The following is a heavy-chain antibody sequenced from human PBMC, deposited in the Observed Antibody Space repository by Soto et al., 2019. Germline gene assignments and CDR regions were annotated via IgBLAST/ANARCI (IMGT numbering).Heavy chain of an antibody. CDR3: ARIIRGQQGATAMVFDY. D-gene: IGHD5-18*01. J-gene: IGHJ4*02. V-gene: IGHV2-70*01. Sequence: SGPTLGNRTRPRTLTCTFSGFSLSTSGMWVSWIRQPPGKGLEWLALIDWDDDKYYSTSLKTRLTISKDTSKNQVVLTMTNMDPVDTATYYCARIIRGQQGATAMVFDYWGQGTLVTVSS. CDR1: GFSLSTSGMW. CDR2: IDWDDDK.